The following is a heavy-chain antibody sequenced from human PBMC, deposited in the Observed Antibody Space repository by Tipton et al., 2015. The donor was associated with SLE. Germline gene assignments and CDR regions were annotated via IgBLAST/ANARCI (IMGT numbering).Heavy chain of an antibody. CDR1: GGSTSSSSYY. CDR3: ARHWSKGYYYGMDV. CDR2: IYYSGST. Sequence: TLSLTCTVSGGSTSSSSYYWGWTRQPPGKGLEWIGSIYYSGSTYYNPSLKSRVTISVDTSKNQFSLKLSSVTAADTAVYYCARHWSKGYYYGMDVWGQGTTVTVSS. J-gene: IGHJ6*02. V-gene: IGHV4-39*07.